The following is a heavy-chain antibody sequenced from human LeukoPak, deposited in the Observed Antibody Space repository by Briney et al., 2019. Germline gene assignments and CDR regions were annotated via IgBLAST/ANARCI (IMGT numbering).Heavy chain of an antibody. Sequence: NPSETLSLTCTVYSGSFSGYYWIWVRQPPGKGLEWIGEINQSGSTNYNPSLKSRVTISVDTSKNQFSLKMSSVTAADTAVYYCARGRLQSLDYWGQGTLVTVSS. J-gene: IGHJ4*02. CDR2: INQSGST. D-gene: IGHD4-11*01. V-gene: IGHV4-34*01. CDR3: ARGRLQSLDY. CDR1: SGSFSGYY.